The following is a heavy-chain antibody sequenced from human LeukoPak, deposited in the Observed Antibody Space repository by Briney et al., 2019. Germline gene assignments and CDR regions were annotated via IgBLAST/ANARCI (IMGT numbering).Heavy chain of an antibody. CDR2: IYYSGST. CDR1: GGSISSYY. D-gene: IGHD3-22*01. Sequence: SETLSLTCTVSGGSISSYYWSWIRQPPGKGLEWIGYIYYSGSTNYNPSLKSRVTISVDTSKNQFSLKLSSVTAADTAVYYCATQQIYYDSSGYFNWFDPWGQGTLVTVSS. V-gene: IGHV4-59*08. CDR3: ATQQIYYDSSGYFNWFDP. J-gene: IGHJ5*02.